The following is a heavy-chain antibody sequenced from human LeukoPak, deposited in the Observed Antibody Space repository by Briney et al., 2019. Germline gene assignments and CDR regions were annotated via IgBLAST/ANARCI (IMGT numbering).Heavy chain of an antibody. D-gene: IGHD5-18*01. Sequence: KPSETLSLTCAVYGGSFSGHYWSWIRQPPGKGLEWIGEINHSGSTNYNPSLKSRVTISVDTSKNQFSLKLSSVTAADTAVYYCARVAWIQLTFDYWGQGTLVTVSS. CDR3: ARVAWIQLTFDY. CDR2: INHSGST. J-gene: IGHJ4*02. V-gene: IGHV4-34*01. CDR1: GGSFSGHY.